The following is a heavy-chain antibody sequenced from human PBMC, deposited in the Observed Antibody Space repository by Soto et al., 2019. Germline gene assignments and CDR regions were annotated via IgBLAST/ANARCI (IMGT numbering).Heavy chain of an antibody. CDR2: INHSGTT. V-gene: IGHV4-34*01. CDR1: GGSFSGFY. D-gene: IGHD2-21*02. CDR3: ARADRTLVTSYGLDV. J-gene: IGHJ6*02. Sequence: SSETLSLTCAVSGGSFSGFYWTWIRQPPGDGLEWIGEINHSGTTNFNPSLRSRLTISLDSSKKHFSLKLTSMTAADAAVYYCARADRTLVTSYGLDVWGQGTKVTLSS.